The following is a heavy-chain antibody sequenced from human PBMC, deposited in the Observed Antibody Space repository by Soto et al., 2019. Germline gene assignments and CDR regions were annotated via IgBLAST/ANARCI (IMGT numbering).Heavy chain of an antibody. V-gene: IGHV4-39*01. CDR2: IYYSGYT. CDR3: ARHNGPLYVGYYYDMDV. D-gene: IGHD3-16*01. Sequence: SETLSLTCTVSGGSISSSSYYWGWIRQPPGKGLEWIGSIYYSGYTYYNPSLKSRVTITVDTSKNQFSLKLSSVTAADTAVYYCARHNGPLYVGYYYDMDVWGQGTTVTVFS. CDR1: GGSISSSSYY. J-gene: IGHJ6*02.